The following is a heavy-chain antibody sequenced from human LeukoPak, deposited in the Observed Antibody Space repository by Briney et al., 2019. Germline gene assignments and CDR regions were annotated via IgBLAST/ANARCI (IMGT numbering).Heavy chain of an antibody. CDR3: ARDRGIAVAGPAFDY. V-gene: IGHV3-48*01. Sequence: GGSLRLSCAASGFTFSDYTMNWVRQAPGKGLEWLSYISRSDNTVYYADSVKGRFTISRDNAKNSLYLQMNSLRAEDTAVYYCARDRGIAVAGPAFDYWGQGTLVTVSS. J-gene: IGHJ4*02. CDR1: GFTFSDYT. D-gene: IGHD6-19*01. CDR2: ISRSDNTV.